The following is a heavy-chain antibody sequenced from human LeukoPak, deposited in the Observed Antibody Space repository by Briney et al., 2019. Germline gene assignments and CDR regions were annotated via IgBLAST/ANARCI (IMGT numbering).Heavy chain of an antibody. D-gene: IGHD4-17*01. CDR3: ARLLHDYGDYLAFDI. V-gene: IGHV4-59*12. J-gene: IGHJ3*02. Sequence: SETLSLTCTVSGGSISSYYWSWIRQPPGKGLEWIGYIYYSGSTNYNPSLKSRVTMSVDTSKNQFSLKLSSVTAADTAVYYCARLLHDYGDYLAFDIWGQGTMVTVSS. CDR1: GGSISSYY. CDR2: IYYSGST.